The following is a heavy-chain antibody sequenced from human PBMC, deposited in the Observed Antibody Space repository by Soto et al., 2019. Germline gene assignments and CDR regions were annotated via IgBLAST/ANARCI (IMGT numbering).Heavy chain of an antibody. V-gene: IGHV3-48*01. CDR1: GFTFSSYS. J-gene: IGHJ5*02. CDR3: ARRVDCSGGSCYGKNWFDP. CDR2: ISSSSSTI. Sequence: GGSLRLSCAASGFTFSSYSMNWVRQAPGKGLEWVSYISSSSSTIYYADSVKGRFTISRDNAKNSLYLQMNSLRAEDTAVYYCARRVDCSGGSCYGKNWFDPWGQGTLVTVSS. D-gene: IGHD2-15*01.